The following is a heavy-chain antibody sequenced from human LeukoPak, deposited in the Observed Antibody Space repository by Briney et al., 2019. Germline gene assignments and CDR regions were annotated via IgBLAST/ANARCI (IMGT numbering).Heavy chain of an antibody. CDR1: GFTFSSYS. CDR2: ISSSSSYI. J-gene: IGHJ4*02. V-gene: IGHV3-21*01. D-gene: IGHD2-8*01. CDR3: ARAVCTNGVCYTYSDY. Sequence: GGSLRLSCAASGFTFSSYSMNWVRQAPGKGLEWVSSISSSSSYIYYADSVKGRFTISRDNAKNSLYLQMNSLRAEDTAVYYCARAVCTNGVCYTYSDYWGQGTLVTVSS.